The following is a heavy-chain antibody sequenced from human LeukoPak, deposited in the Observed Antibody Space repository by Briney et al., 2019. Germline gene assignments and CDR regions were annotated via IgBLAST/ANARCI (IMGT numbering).Heavy chain of an antibody. J-gene: IGHJ3*02. D-gene: IGHD6-19*01. CDR3: ASGKQWLVGGDAFDI. Sequence: GGSLRLSSAASGFTFSDYYMSWIRQAPGKGLEWVSYISSSSSYTNYADSVKGRFTISRDNAKNSLYLQMNSLRAEDTAVYYCASGKQWLVGGDAFDIWGQGTMVTVSS. CDR2: ISSSSSYT. CDR1: GFTFSDYY. V-gene: IGHV3-11*06.